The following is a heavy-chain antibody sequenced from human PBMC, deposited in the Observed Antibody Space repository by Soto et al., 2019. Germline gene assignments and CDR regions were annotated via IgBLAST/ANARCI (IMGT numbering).Heavy chain of an antibody. D-gene: IGHD6-19*01. CDR1: GVSISSYY. CDR2: IYYSGST. J-gene: IGHJ6*02. CDR3: GRHDYYSSGWYSGMDV. V-gene: IGHV4-59*08. Sequence: SETLSHTCTFSGVSISSYYWILIRQPPGKGLEWIGYIYYSGSTNYNPSLKSRVTISVDTSKNQFSLKLSSVTAADTAVYYCGRHDYYSSGWYSGMDVWGQGTTVTVSS.